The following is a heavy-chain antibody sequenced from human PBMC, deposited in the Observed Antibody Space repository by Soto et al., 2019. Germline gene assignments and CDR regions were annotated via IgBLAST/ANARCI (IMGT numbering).Heavy chain of an antibody. J-gene: IGHJ6*02. CDR2: ISGSGGST. CDR3: AKVLRYFDWSPENYYYYYGMDV. D-gene: IGHD3-9*01. Sequence: GSLRLSCAASGFTFSSYAMSWVRQAPGKGLEWVSAISGSGGSTYYADSVKGRFTISRDNSKNTLYLQMNSLRAEDTAVYYCAKVLRYFDWSPENYYYYYGMDVWGQGTTVTVSS. V-gene: IGHV3-23*01. CDR1: GFTFSSYA.